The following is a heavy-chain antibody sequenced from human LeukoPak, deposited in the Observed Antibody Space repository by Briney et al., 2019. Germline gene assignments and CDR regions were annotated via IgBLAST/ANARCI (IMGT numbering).Heavy chain of an antibody. CDR1: GGSISSYY. D-gene: IGHD6-19*01. V-gene: IGHV4-4*07. CDR2: IYSSGST. J-gene: IGHJ4*02. CDR3: ARESGAVAGDY. Sequence: SETLSLNCTVSGGSISSYYWSWFRQPAGKGLEWIGRIYSSGSTNYNPSLKSRVTMSVATSKNQFSLKLTSVTAADTAVYYCARESGAVAGDYWGQGTLVTVSS.